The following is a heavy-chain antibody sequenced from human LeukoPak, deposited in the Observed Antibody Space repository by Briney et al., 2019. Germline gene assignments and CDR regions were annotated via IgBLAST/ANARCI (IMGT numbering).Heavy chain of an antibody. V-gene: IGHV4-31*03. CDR3: ARDYGQNFDY. CDR2: IYYSGST. CDR1: GGSISSGGYY. Sequence: SETLSLTCTVSGGSISSGGYYWSWIRQHPGKGLEWIGYIYYSGSTYYNPSLKSRVTISVGTSKNQFSLKLSSVTAADTAVYYCARDYGQNFDYWGQGTLVTVSS. J-gene: IGHJ4*02. D-gene: IGHD4-17*01.